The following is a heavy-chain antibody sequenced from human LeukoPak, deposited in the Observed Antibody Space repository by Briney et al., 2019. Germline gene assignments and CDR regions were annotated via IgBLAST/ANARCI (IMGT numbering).Heavy chain of an antibody. Sequence: GESLQISCQGSGYSFTSYWIGWVRQLPGKGLEWMGIIYPGDSDTRYSPSFQGQVTISADKSISTAYLQWSSLKASDTAMYYCARGQQVLPYWFDPWGQGTLVTVSS. CDR3: ARGQQVLPYWFDP. J-gene: IGHJ5*02. CDR1: GYSFTSYW. V-gene: IGHV5-51*01. CDR2: IYPGDSDT. D-gene: IGHD5-18*01.